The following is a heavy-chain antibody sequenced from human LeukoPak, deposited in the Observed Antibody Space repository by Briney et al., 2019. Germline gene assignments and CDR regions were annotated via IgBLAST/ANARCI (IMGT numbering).Heavy chain of an antibody. J-gene: IGHJ6*03. CDR1: GYTFTSYD. V-gene: IGHV1-8*02. CDR3: ARDHAYLNYYYYYMDV. CDR2: MNPNSGNT. Sequence: ASVKVSCKAPGYTFTSYDINWVRQATGQGLEWMGWMNPNSGNTGYAQKLQGRVTMTTDTSTSTAYMELRSLRSDDTAVYYCARDHAYLNYYYYYMDVWGKGTTVTISS.